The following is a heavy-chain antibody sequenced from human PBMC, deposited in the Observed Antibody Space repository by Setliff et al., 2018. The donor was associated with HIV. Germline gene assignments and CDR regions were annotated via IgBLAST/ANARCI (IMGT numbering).Heavy chain of an antibody. CDR2: ISGSGAST. V-gene: IGHV3-23*01. J-gene: IGHJ4*02. CDR3: TKGGGDNYGSLYFDF. Sequence: GGSLRLSCAASGFTFNTYAMSWVRQAPGKGLEWVSVISGSGASTFYADSVKGRFTIARDNSTNTLYLQMNNLRAEDMALYYCTKGGGDNYGSLYFDFWGQGTLVTVSS. CDR1: GFTFNTYA. D-gene: IGHD2-21*02.